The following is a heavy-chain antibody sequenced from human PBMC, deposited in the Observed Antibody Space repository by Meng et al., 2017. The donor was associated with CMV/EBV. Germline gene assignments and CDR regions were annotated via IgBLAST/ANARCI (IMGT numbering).Heavy chain of an antibody. D-gene: IGHD2-2*01. J-gene: IGHJ5*02. CDR1: GGTFSSYA. V-gene: IGHV1-69*05. CDR2: IIPSFGTA. CDR3: ARVNCSSTSCYYILGWFDP. Sequence: SVKVSCKASGGTFSSYAISWVRQAPGQGLEWMGGIIPSFGTANYAQKFQGRVTITTDESTSTAYMELSSLRSEDTAVYYCARVNCSSTSCYYILGWFDPWGQGTLVTVSS.